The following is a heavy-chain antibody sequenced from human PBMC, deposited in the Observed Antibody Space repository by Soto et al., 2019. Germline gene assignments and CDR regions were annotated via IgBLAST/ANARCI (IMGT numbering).Heavy chain of an antibody. CDR3: ARQFPGYSSSQNKYFQH. Sequence: PSETLSLTCTVSGGSISSSSYYWGWIRQPPGKGLEWIGSIYYSGSTYYNPSLKSRVTISVDTSKNQFSLKLSSVTAADTAVYYCARQFPGYSSSQNKYFQHWGQGTLVTVSS. D-gene: IGHD6-13*01. CDR1: GGSISSSSYY. CDR2: IYYSGST. V-gene: IGHV4-39*01. J-gene: IGHJ1*01.